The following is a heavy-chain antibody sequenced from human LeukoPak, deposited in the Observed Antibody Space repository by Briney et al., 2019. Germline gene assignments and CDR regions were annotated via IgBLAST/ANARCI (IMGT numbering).Heavy chain of an antibody. Sequence: GGSLRLSCAASGFTFDDYAMHWVRQAPGKGLEWVSGISWNSGSIGYADSVKGRFTISRDNAKNSLYLQMNSLRAEDTALYYCAKDISIAALRPSRMTFDYWGQGTLVTVSS. D-gene: IGHD6-6*01. CDR2: ISWNSGSI. V-gene: IGHV3-9*01. CDR1: GFTFDDYA. CDR3: AKDISIAALRPSRMTFDY. J-gene: IGHJ4*02.